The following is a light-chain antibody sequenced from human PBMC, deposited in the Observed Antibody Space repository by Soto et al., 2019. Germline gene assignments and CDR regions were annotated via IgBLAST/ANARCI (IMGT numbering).Light chain of an antibody. V-gene: IGKV3-11*01. CDR1: QGVNTN. Sequence: EIVLTQSPATLSSSPGDRVTLSCRASQGVNTNLAWYQHRPGQAPRLLIYLASNRATGMPARFSGSGSGTEFTLTISDVQSEDFAIYYCHQYRSWPRTFGQGTKVDIK. CDR3: HQYRSWPRT. J-gene: IGKJ1*01. CDR2: LAS.